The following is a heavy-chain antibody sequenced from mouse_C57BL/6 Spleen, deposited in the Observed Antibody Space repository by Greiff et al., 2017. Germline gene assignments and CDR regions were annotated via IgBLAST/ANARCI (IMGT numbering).Heavy chain of an antibody. CDR1: GYSITSGYY. D-gene: IGHD3-3*01. CDR3: AREGTGGYFDD. V-gene: IGHV3-6*01. J-gene: IGHJ2*01. Sequence: EVKLEESGPGLVKPSQSLSLTCSVTGYSITSGYYWNWIRQFPGNKLEWMGYISYDGSNNYNPSLKNRISITRDTSKNQFFLKLNSVTTEDTATYYCAREGTGGYFDDWGQGTTLTVSS. CDR2: ISYDGSN.